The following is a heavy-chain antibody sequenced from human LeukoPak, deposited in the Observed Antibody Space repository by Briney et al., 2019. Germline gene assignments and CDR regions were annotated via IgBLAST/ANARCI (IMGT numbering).Heavy chain of an antibody. Sequence: SQTLSLTCGISGDSVSSNSAAWNWIRQSTSRGLEWLGRTYYRSKWYNDYAVSVKSRITINPGTSKNQFSLQLNSVTPEDTAVYYCAREYSSGGSGWFDPWGQGTLVTVSS. CDR3: AREYSSGGSGWFDP. CDR1: GDSVSSNSAA. V-gene: IGHV6-1*01. CDR2: TYYRSKWYN. D-gene: IGHD6-19*01. J-gene: IGHJ5*02.